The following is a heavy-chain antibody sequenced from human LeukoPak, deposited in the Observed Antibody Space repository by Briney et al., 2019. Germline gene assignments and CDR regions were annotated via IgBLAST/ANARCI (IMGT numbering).Heavy chain of an antibody. J-gene: IGHJ2*01. CDR1: GLPFSSFG. CDR3: AREIAAAGIWYFDL. Sequence: PGGSLRLSCAASGLPFSSFGMHWVRQAPGKGLEWVAVISYDGSIEYYADSVRGRFSISRDNSKNTLYLQMNSLRAEDTAVYYCAREIAAAGIWYFDLWGRGALVTVSS. CDR2: ISYDGSIE. D-gene: IGHD6-13*01. V-gene: IGHV3-30*03.